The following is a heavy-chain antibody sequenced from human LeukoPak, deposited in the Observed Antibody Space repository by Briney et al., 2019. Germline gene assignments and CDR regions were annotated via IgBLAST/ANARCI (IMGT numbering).Heavy chain of an antibody. Sequence: GGSLRLSCTASGITVSSHDMRWVRHAPGKGLEWISLIYSGGRTDYAGSVKGRFTISRDNSKNMVYLQMNSLRGDDTAVYYCAGVLRGAFDIWGQGKMVAVSS. CDR1: GITVSSHD. CDR3: AGVLRGAFDI. CDR2: IYSGGRT. V-gene: IGHV3-53*01. J-gene: IGHJ3*02.